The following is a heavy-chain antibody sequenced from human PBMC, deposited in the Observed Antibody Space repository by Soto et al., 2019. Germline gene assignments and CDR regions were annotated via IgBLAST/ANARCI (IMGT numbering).Heavy chain of an antibody. V-gene: IGHV2-5*01. J-gene: IGHJ6*02. Sequence: SGPTLVNPTETLTLTCTFSGLSLTTRGMGVAWIRQPPVRALGWLALIYWNDDPRYSPSLKSRLTITKDTSKNQVVLTMTNMDPVDTATYYRAQRTSEYGRDVWGQGTRVTV. CDR1: GLSLTTRGMG. CDR2: IYWNDDP. CDR3: AQRTSEYGRDV.